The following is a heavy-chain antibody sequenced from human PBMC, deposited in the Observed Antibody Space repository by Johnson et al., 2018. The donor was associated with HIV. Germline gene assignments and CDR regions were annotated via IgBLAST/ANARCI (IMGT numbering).Heavy chain of an antibody. D-gene: IGHD2-15*01. V-gene: IGHV3-73*01. CDR1: GFTFSGSA. Sequence: VQLVESGGGLVQPGRSLRLSCAASGFTFSGSAMHWVRQASGKGLEWVGRIRGRANTYATAYAASLKGSFTISRDNSKNTLYLQMNSLRAEDTAVDYCARDPGRYCSGGSCYVEDAFDIWGQGTMVTVSS. J-gene: IGHJ3*02. CDR3: ARDPGRYCSGGSCYVEDAFDI. CDR2: IRGRANTYAT.